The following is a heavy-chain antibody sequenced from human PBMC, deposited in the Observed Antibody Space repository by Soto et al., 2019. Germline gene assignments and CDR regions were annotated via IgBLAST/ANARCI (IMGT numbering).Heavy chain of an antibody. CDR3: ARGQWLPRGEY. CDR1: GGSFSGYF. CDR2: INHSGST. V-gene: IGHV4-34*01. D-gene: IGHD6-19*01. Sequence: PSETLSLTCDVYGGSFSGYFWTWIRQPPGKGLEWIGEINHSGSTNYNPSLKSRVTISVDPSENQFSLRLTAVTAADTAVYYCARGQWLPRGEYWGQGTLVTVSS. J-gene: IGHJ4*02.